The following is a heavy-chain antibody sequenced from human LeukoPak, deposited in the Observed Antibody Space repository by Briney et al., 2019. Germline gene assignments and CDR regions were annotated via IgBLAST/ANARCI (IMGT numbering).Heavy chain of an antibody. CDR2: IYYSGST. Sequence: KPSETLSLTCTVSGGSISSSSYYWGWIRQPPGKGLEWIGSIYYSGSTYYNPSLKSRVTISVDTSKNQFSLKLTSVTAADTAVYYCAPQAWGDGDNEDAFDHWGQGTMVTVSS. CDR3: APQAWGDGDNEDAFDH. J-gene: IGHJ3*01. D-gene: IGHD5-24*01. V-gene: IGHV4-39*01. CDR1: GGSISSSSYY.